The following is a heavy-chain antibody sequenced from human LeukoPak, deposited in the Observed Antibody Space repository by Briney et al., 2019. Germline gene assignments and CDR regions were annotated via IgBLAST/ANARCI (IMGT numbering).Heavy chain of an antibody. CDR2: ISSSGSTI. CDR1: GFTFSSYE. J-gene: IGHJ4*02. D-gene: IGHD3-9*01. CDR3: ARGPGAPSYYDILTGYYFDY. Sequence: PGGSLRLSCAASGFTFSSYEMNWVRQAPGKGLEWVSYISSSGSTIYYADSVKGRFTISRDNAKNSLYLQMNSLRAEDTAVYYCARGPGAPSYYDILTGYYFDYWGQGTLVTVSS. V-gene: IGHV3-48*03.